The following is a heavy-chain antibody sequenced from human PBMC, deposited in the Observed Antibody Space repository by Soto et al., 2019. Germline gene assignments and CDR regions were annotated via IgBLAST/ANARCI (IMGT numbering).Heavy chain of an antibody. V-gene: IGHV3-23*01. CDR3: ARAQPTYSSSYFDY. CDR1: GFTFSSYA. CDR2: ISGRGDDT. Sequence: EVQLLESGGDLVQPGGSLRLSCAASGFTFSSYAMSWVRQAPGKGLEWVSTISGRGDDTYYTDSVKGRFTISRDNSKNTLYVHLNSLRAEDTAVYYCARAQPTYSSSYFDYWGQGPLVTVSS. J-gene: IGHJ4*02. D-gene: IGHD3-22*01.